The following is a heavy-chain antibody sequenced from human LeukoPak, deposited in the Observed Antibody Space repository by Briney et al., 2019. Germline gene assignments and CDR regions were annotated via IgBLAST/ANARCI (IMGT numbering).Heavy chain of an antibody. CDR2: IYYSGST. V-gene: IGHV4-61*10. D-gene: IGHD3-22*01. CDR1: GGSISSGSYH. Sequence: PSQTLSLTCTVSGGSISSGSYHWSWIRQPAGKGLEWIGYIYYSGSTNYNPSLKSRVTISVDTSKNQFSLKLSSVTAADTAVYYCARDYYDSSGYPGFDYWGQGTLVTVSS. CDR3: ARDYYDSSGYPGFDY. J-gene: IGHJ4*02.